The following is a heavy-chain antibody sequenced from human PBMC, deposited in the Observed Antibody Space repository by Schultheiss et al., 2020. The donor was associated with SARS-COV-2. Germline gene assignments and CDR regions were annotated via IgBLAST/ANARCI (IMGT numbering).Heavy chain of an antibody. V-gene: IGHV3-23*01. J-gene: IGHJ3*02. D-gene: IGHD4-17*01. CDR3: AKCASTVTILDAFDI. CDR2: ISGSGGST. Sequence: GGSLRLSCAASGFPFSNYAMTWIRQAPGKGLEGVAAISGSGGSTYYADSVKGRFTISRDNSKNTLYLQMNSLRAEDTAVYYCAKCASTVTILDAFDIWGQGTMVTVSS. CDR1: GFPFSNYA.